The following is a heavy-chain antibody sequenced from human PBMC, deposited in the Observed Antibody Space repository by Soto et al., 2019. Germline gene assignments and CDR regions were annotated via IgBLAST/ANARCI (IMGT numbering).Heavy chain of an antibody. Sequence: QITLKESGPTLVKPTQTLTLTCTFSGFSLSTSGVGVGWIRQPPGKALEWLALIYWDDDKRYSPSLKSRLTITKDTSKNQVVLTMTNMDPVDTATYYCAHSQVVPADMVVSYFDYWGQGTLVTVSS. CDR2: IYWDDDK. D-gene: IGHD2-2*01. V-gene: IGHV2-5*02. CDR3: AHSQVVPADMVVSYFDY. CDR1: GFSLSTSGVG. J-gene: IGHJ4*02.